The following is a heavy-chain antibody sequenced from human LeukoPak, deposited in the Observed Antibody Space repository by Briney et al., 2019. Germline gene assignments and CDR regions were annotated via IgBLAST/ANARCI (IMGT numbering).Heavy chain of an antibody. CDR1: GFTFSNYA. D-gene: IGHD3-22*01. CDR3: ATYSSLNRREFQY. Sequence: PGGSLRLSCAASGFTFSNYAMSWVRQAPGKGLEWVSAISSSGGSTYYADSVKGRFTISRDNSKNTLYLQMNSLRAEDTAVYYCATYSSLNRREFQYWGQGTLLTVSS. V-gene: IGHV3-23*01. J-gene: IGHJ1*01. CDR2: ISSSGGST.